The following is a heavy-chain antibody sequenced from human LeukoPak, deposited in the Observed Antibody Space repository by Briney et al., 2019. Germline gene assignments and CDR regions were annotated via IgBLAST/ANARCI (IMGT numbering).Heavy chain of an antibody. CDR3: ASPTVTTLLLDY. CDR1: GFTFSSYG. V-gene: IGHV3-30*03. CDR2: ISYNGDNK. Sequence: GRSLRLSCAASGFTFSSYGMHWVRQAPGKGLEWVAVISYNGDNKYYADSVKGRFTISRDNSKNTLYLQMNSLRAEDTAVYYCASPTVTTLLLDYWGQGTLVTVSS. J-gene: IGHJ4*02. D-gene: IGHD4-17*01.